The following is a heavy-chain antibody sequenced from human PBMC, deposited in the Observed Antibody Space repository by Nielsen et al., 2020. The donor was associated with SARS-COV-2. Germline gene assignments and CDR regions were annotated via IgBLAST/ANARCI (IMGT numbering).Heavy chain of an antibody. CDR2: IYPDDSET. Sequence: GESLKISCRGHGYIFTNHWIGWVRQMPGKGLEWMGIIYPDDSETRDNPSFQGQVTISVDKSISTAYLQWSSLKASDTAMYYCARPTGDAYNSFDYWGQGTLVTVSS. V-gene: IGHV5-51*01. D-gene: IGHD5-24*01. CDR1: GYIFTNHW. J-gene: IGHJ4*02. CDR3: ARPTGDAYNSFDY.